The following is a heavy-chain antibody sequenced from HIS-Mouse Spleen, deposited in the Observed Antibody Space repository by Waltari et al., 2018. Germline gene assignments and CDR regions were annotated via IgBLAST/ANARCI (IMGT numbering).Heavy chain of an antibody. D-gene: IGHD2-8*01. CDR3: AKGGLMVYAIGDY. J-gene: IGHJ4*02. V-gene: IGHV3-33*06. Sequence: QVQLVESGGGVVQPGRSLRLCWAASGLTFSSYGMHWVRQAPGKGLEWVAVIWYDGSNKYYADSVKGRFTISRDNSKNTLYLQMNSLRAEDTAVYYCAKGGLMVYAIGDYWGQGTLVTVSS. CDR1: GLTFSSYG. CDR2: IWYDGSNK.